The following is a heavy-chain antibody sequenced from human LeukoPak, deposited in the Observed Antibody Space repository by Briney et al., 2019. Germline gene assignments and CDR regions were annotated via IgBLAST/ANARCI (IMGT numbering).Heavy chain of an antibody. J-gene: IGHJ6*02. CDR2: ISYDGSNK. Sequence: GRSLRLSCAASRFTFSSYAMYWVRQAPGKGLEWVVVISYDGSNKDYADSGKGRFAISRDNSKNTLYVQMNSLRAEDTAVYYCARDLGEFGGYSYGQYFYYGMDVWGQGTTVTVSS. V-gene: IGHV3-30*09. D-gene: IGHD5-18*01. CDR1: RFTFSSYA. CDR3: ARDLGEFGGYSYGQYFYYGMDV.